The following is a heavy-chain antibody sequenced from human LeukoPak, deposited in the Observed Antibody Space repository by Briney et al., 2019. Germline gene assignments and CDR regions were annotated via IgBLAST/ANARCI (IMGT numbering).Heavy chain of an antibody. J-gene: IGHJ6*03. CDR3: XXXXDPPXXYYIDX. Sequence: GGSLRLSCAASGFSFRSYGMHWVRQAPGRGLEWVAFIRHDGSKIYSADSVKGRFTISRDNSKNTLYLQMNSLRGDDTALYYCXXXXDPPXXYYIDXWGNGTTVIVSS. CDR2: IRHDGSKI. CDR1: GFSFRSYG. V-gene: IGHV3-30*02.